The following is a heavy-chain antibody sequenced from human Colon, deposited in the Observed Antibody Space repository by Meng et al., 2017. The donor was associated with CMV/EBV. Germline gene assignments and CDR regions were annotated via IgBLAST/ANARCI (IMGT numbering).Heavy chain of an antibody. J-gene: IGHJ6*02. CDR1: GGSVSGRTYY. D-gene: IGHD3-22*01. CDR2: IYYTGST. Sequence: GSLRLSCTVSGGSVSGRTYYWTWIRQPLGKALEWIGYIYYTGSTTYNPSLKSRVTMSVDTSNNQFSLSLTSVTAADTAVYFCARDEYNSRAGPRNYFYGMELWGQGTTVTVSS. V-gene: IGHV4-61*01. CDR3: ARDEYNSRAGPRNYFYGMEL.